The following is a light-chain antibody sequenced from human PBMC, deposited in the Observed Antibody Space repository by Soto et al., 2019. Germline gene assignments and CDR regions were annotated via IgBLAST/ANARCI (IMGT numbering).Light chain of an antibody. Sequence: DIQMTQSPSTLSGSVGDRVTITCRASQTISSWLAWYQQKPGKAPKLLIYKASTLKSGVPSRFSGSGSGTDFTLTISCLQSEDFAVYYCQQYNNWPPITFGQGTRLEI. CDR3: QQYNNWPPIT. CDR2: KAS. V-gene: IGKV1-5*03. J-gene: IGKJ5*01. CDR1: QTISSW.